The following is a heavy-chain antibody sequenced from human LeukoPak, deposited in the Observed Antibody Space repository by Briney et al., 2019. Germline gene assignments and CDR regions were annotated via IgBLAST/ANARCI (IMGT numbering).Heavy chain of an antibody. J-gene: IGHJ4*02. CDR1: GFTFSSYG. V-gene: IGHV3-33*01. D-gene: IGHD2-21*01. CDR2: FWYDGSKK. Sequence: GRSLRLSCAASGFTFSSYGMHWVRQGPGKGLEWVAVFWYDGSKKYYADSVKGRFTISRDISKKTLYLQMDSLGVEDTAVYYCTRDAGLCVHDYWGQGTLVTVSS. CDR3: TRDAGLCVHDY.